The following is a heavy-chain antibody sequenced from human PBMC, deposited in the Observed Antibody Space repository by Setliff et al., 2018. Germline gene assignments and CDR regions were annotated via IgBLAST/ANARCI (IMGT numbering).Heavy chain of an antibody. CDR2: VFPSGAT. J-gene: IGHJ4*02. CDR1: GDSMSGAS. V-gene: IGHV4-59*12. Sequence: PSETLSLTCTVSGDSMSGASIWSWIRQPPGKGLEFMGYVFPSGATKYDPSLKSRLTISVDTSKNQFSLKLSSVTAADTAVYYCARGRNVAARLLDSWGQGARVTVSS. D-gene: IGHD6-6*01. CDR3: ARGRNVAARLLDS.